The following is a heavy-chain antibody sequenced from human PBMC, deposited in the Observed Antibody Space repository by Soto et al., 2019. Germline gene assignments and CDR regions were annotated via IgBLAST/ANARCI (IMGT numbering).Heavy chain of an antibody. Sequence: SVKVSFKASGGTFSSYAISWLRQAPGQGLEWMGGIIPIFGTANYAQKFQGRVTITADESTSTAYMELSSLRSEDTAVYYCASVYYDSSGPQNWGQGTLVTVSS. CDR2: IIPIFGTA. D-gene: IGHD3-22*01. V-gene: IGHV1-69*13. CDR1: GGTFSSYA. CDR3: ASVYYDSSGPQN. J-gene: IGHJ4*02.